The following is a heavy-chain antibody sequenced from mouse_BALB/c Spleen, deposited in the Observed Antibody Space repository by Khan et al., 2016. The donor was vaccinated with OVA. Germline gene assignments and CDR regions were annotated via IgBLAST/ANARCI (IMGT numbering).Heavy chain of an antibody. D-gene: IGHD1-2*01. V-gene: IGHV1-77*01. Sequence: QVQLQQSGAELARPGASVKLSCKASGYTFTDYYINWVKQRTGQGLEWIGEISPGGGDTYYNDKFKGKATLTADKSSTTAYMQLSSLTSEASAVYFCARRNYFGYTFAYWGQGTLVTVSA. CDR3: ARRNYFGYTFAY. J-gene: IGHJ3*01. CDR2: ISPGGGDT. CDR1: GYTFTDYY.